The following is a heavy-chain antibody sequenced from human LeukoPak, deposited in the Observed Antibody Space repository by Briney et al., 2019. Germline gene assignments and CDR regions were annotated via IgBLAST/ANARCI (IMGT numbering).Heavy chain of an antibody. D-gene: IGHD6-6*01. CDR3: ARGGSDSDY. Sequence: PGGSLRISCEVSGFTFSNYWMTWVRQAPGKGLEWEANIKEDGSEKNYVDSVKGRFTISRDNAKNSLYLQMNSLRAEDTAVYYCARGGSDSDYWGQGTLVTVSS. CDR1: GFTFSNYW. CDR2: IKEDGSEK. V-gene: IGHV3-7*04. J-gene: IGHJ4*02.